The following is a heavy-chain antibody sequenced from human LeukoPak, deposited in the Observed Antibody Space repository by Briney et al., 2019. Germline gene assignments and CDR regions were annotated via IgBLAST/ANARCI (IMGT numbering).Heavy chain of an antibody. CDR2: ISGSGGST. CDR1: GFTFSSYA. Sequence: PGGSLRLSCAASGFTFSSYAMSWVRQAPGKGLEWVSAISGSGGSTYYADSVKGRFTISRDNSKNTLYLQMNSLRAEDTAVYYCAKDEDIVVVVAAFDYWGRGTLVTVSS. V-gene: IGHV3-23*01. D-gene: IGHD2-15*01. J-gene: IGHJ4*02. CDR3: AKDEDIVVVVAAFDY.